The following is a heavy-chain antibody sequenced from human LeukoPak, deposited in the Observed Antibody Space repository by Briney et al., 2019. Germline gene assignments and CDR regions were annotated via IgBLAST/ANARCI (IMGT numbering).Heavy chain of an antibody. J-gene: IGHJ6*03. CDR3: ARGPLTMVRGVSYYYYYYMDV. D-gene: IGHD3-10*01. CDR2: INPKNGGT. Sequence: ASVKVSCKTSGYTFIGYYLHWVRQAPGQGLEWMGWINPKNGGTNYPQKFQGRVTMTRDRSISTAYMELSRLRSEDTAVYYCARGPLTMVRGVSYYYYYYMDVWGKGTTVTISS. V-gene: IGHV1-2*02. CDR1: GYTFIGYY.